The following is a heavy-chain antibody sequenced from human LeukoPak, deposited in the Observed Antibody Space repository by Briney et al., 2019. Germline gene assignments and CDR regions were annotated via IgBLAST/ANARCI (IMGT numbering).Heavy chain of an antibody. V-gene: IGHV3-33*01. J-gene: IGHJ4*02. D-gene: IGHD3-10*01. Sequence: GGSLRLSCAASGFNFNDSGMHWVRQAPGKGLEWVAVIWYDGSEKYYADSVRGRLTISRDNSKNTLYLQMNSLRADDTAVYYCARDGYYGSGRPFDYWGQGALVSVSS. CDR3: ARDGYYGSGRPFDY. CDR2: IWYDGSEK. CDR1: GFNFNDSG.